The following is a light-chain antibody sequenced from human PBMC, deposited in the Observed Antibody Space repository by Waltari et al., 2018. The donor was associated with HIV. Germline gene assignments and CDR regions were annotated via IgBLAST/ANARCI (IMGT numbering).Light chain of an antibody. CDR3: QQSDSFPYT. J-gene: IGKJ2*01. CDR1: QSITYF. Sequence: IQMTQSPSPLSAFVGDTVVLSCRASQSITYFLNWYQLKPGKAPALLISGASSLQSGVPSRFVGSGSGTDFTLTIKNLQPGDFATYFCQQSDSFPYTFGPGTKLDI. V-gene: IGKV1-39*01. CDR2: GAS.